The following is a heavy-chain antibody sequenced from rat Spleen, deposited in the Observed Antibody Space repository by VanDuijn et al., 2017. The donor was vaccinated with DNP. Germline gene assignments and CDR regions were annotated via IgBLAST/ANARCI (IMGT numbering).Heavy chain of an antibody. J-gene: IGHJ3*01. V-gene: IGHV5-17*01. CDR1: GFTFSDYA. CDR3: TRQRLNWFSY. Sequence: EVKLVESGGGLVQPGNSLNLSCAASGFTFSDYAMAWVRQSPKKGLEWVATIIYNSGSTFYRDSVKGRFSVSRDNAKSTLFLQMASLRSEDTATYYCTRQRLNWFSYWGQGTLVTVSS. CDR2: IIYNSGST.